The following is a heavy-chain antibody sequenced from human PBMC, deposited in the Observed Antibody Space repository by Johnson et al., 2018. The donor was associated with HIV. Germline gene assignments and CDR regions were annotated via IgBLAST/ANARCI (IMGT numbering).Heavy chain of an antibody. CDR3: ARDAGIVVVSHAFDI. J-gene: IGHJ3*02. CDR1: GFTFSSYA. Sequence: QVQLVESGGGVVQPGRSLRLSCAASGFTFSSYAMHWVRQAPGKGLEWVAVISYDGSNKYYADSVKGRFTISRDNSKNTLYLQMIRLRADVTAVYYCARDAGIVVVSHAFDIWGQGSMVTVSS. V-gene: IGHV3-30-3*01. CDR2: ISYDGSNK. D-gene: IGHD3-22*01.